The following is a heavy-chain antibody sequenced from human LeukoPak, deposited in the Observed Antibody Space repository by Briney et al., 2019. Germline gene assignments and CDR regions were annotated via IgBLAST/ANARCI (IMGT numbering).Heavy chain of an antibody. V-gene: IGHV1-69*13. J-gene: IGHJ4*02. CDR3: ARDPSEAVAGIGGDY. CDR1: GGTFSSYA. D-gene: IGHD6-19*01. CDR2: IIPIFGTA. Sequence: SVKVSCKASGGTFSSYAISWVRQAPGQGLEWMGGIIPIFGTANYAQKFQGRVTITADESTSTAYMELSSLRSEDTAVYYCARDPSEAVAGIGGDYWGQGALVTVSS.